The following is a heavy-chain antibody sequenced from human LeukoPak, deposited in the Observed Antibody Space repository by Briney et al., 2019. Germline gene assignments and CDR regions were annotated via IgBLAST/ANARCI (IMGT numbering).Heavy chain of an antibody. Sequence: GESLKISCKGSGYSFTSYWIGWVRQMPGEGLEWMGIIYPGDSDTRYSPSFQGQVTISADKSISTAYLQWSSLKASDTAMYYCARTTMVRGVIDGMDVWGKGTTVTVSS. D-gene: IGHD3-10*01. CDR1: GYSFTSYW. V-gene: IGHV5-51*01. CDR2: IYPGDSDT. J-gene: IGHJ6*04. CDR3: ARTTMVRGVIDGMDV.